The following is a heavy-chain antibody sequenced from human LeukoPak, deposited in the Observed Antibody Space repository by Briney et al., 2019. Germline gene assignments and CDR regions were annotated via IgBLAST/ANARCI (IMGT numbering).Heavy chain of an antibody. V-gene: IGHV1-2*02. Sequence: ASVKVSCKASGYTFTSYAMNWVRQAPGQGLEWMGWINPNSGGTNYAQKFQGRVTMTRDTSISTAYMELSRLRSDDTAVYYCATQNYYDSSGYSWSRYYYYMDVWGKGTTVTVSS. CDR2: INPNSGGT. J-gene: IGHJ6*03. CDR3: ATQNYYDSSGYSWSRYYYYMDV. D-gene: IGHD3-22*01. CDR1: GYTFTSYA.